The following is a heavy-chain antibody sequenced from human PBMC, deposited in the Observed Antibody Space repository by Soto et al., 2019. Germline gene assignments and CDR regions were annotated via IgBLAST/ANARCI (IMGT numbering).Heavy chain of an antibody. D-gene: IGHD2-15*01. J-gene: IGHJ6*02. CDR1: GFTFSNYG. CDR3: ARDYSRYYGMDV. Sequence: QVQLVESGGGVVQPGGSLRLSCAASGFTFSNYGMHWVRQAPGKGLESVAVIWYDGSNKYYADSVKGRFTISRDNSKNTMYLQVNSLRAEDTAVYYCARDYSRYYGMDVWGQGTTVTFSS. CDR2: IWYDGSNK. V-gene: IGHV3-33*01.